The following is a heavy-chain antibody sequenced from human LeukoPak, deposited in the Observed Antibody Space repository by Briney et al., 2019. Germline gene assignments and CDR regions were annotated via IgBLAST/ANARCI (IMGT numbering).Heavy chain of an antibody. CDR1: GYTFTGYY. Sequence: ASVKVSCKASGYTFTGYYMHWVRQAPGQGLEWMGWISAYNGNTNYAQKLQGRVTMTTDTSTSTAYMELRSLRSDDTAVYYCARDLEYGSGSYDYWGQGTLVTVSS. CDR3: ARDLEYGSGSYDY. V-gene: IGHV1-18*04. CDR2: ISAYNGNT. D-gene: IGHD3-10*01. J-gene: IGHJ4*02.